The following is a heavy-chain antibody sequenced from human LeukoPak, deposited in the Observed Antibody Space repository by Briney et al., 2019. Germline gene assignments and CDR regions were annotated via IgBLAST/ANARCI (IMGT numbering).Heavy chain of an antibody. CDR2: VSGSGGST. J-gene: IGHJ4*02. Sequence: GGSLRLSCVASGFTFSSYAMHWVRQAPGKGLEWVSTVSGSGGSTYYADSVKGRFTISRDNSKNTLYLQMNSLRAEDTAVYYCAKHGAYYDILTGYFDYWGQGNLVTVSS. D-gene: IGHD3-9*01. CDR1: GFTFSSYA. V-gene: IGHV3-23*01. CDR3: AKHGAYYDILTGYFDY.